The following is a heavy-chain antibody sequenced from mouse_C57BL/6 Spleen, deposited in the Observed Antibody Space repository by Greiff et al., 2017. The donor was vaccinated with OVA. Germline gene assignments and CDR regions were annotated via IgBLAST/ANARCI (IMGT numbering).Heavy chain of an antibody. CDR3: ASGGYWYYGSSYVFDY. J-gene: IGHJ2*01. V-gene: IGHV1-9*01. D-gene: IGHD1-1*01. CDR2: ILPGSGST. Sequence: QVQLKQSGAELMKPGASVKLSCKATGYTFTGYWIEWVKQRPGHGLEWIGEILPGSGSTNYNEKFKGKATFTADTSSNTAYMQLSSLTTDDSAIYYCASGGYWYYGSSYVFDYWGQGTTLTVSS. CDR1: GYTFTGYW.